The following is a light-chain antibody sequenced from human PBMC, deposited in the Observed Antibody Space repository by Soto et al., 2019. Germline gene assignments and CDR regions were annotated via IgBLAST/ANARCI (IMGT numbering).Light chain of an antibody. CDR3: QQRSDWSSIT. CDR2: DAS. V-gene: IGKV3-11*01. Sequence: FSPGARASLSCRASQSVSIYLAWYQQKPGQAPKLLIHDASNRATGIPARFSGSGSGTDFTLTISSLAPEDFAVYYCQQRSDWSSITFGQGTRLAIK. CDR1: QSVSIY. J-gene: IGKJ5*01.